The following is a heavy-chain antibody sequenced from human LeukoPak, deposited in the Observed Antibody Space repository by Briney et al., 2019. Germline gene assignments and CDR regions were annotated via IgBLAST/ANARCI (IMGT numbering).Heavy chain of an antibody. CDR2: INPNSGGT. D-gene: IGHD6-19*01. Sequence: ASVKVSCNASGYTFTGYYMHWVRQAPGQGLEWMGWINPNSGGTNCAQKFQGRVTMTRDTSISTAYMELSRLRSDDTAVYYCASSQQWLVPDAFDIWGQGTMVTVSS. J-gene: IGHJ3*02. CDR3: ASSQQWLVPDAFDI. V-gene: IGHV1-2*02. CDR1: GYTFTGYY.